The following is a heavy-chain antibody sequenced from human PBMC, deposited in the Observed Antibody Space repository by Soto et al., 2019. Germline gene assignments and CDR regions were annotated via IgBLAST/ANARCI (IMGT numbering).Heavy chain of an antibody. CDR2: ISYDGSNK. Sequence: QVQLVESGGGVVQPGRSLRLSCATSGFTFSNYGIHWVRQAPGKGLEWVAVISYDGSNKYYADSVKGRFTISRDNSKNTVYLQSNSLRAEDTAVYYCAKEGIELWSAFDYWGQGILVTVSS. CDR3: AKEGIELWSAFDY. CDR1: GFTFSNYG. D-gene: IGHD5-18*01. V-gene: IGHV3-30*18. J-gene: IGHJ4*02.